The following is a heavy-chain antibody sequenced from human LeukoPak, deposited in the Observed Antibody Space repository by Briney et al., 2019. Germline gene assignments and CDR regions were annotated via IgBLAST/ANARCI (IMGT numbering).Heavy chain of an antibody. J-gene: IGHJ6*03. Sequence: SETLSLTCAVYGGSFSGYYWTWIRQSPGKGGEWIGEINRSGSNYSTPSLKIPLTISRDTSNPQFSLRLSSVTAADTAVYYCARGRQEISMILVVMTGVSYYLDVWGKGTTVTVS. CDR3: ARGRQEISMILVVMTGVSYYLDV. CDR2: INRSGSN. CDR1: GGSFSGYY. D-gene: IGHD3-22*01. V-gene: IGHV4-34*01.